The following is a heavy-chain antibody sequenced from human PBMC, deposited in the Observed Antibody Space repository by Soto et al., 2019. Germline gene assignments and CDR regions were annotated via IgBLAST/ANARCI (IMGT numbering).Heavy chain of an antibody. CDR3: ARGRYSGCLSPNLYPYSATDF. D-gene: IGHD6-13*01. CDR2: MNPNSGNT. Sequence: GSSVKVSCKASGYTFTSYDINWVRQATVQGLEWMGWMNPNSGNTGYAQKFQGRVTMTRNTSISTAYMELSSLRSEDTAVYYCARGRYSGCLSPNLYPYSATDFWGQGTTLTGSS. J-gene: IGHJ6*02. V-gene: IGHV1-8*01. CDR1: GYTFTSYD.